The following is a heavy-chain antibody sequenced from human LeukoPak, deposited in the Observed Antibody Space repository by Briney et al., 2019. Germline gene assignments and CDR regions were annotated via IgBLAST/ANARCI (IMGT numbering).Heavy chain of an antibody. CDR1: GFTFSTYA. D-gene: IGHD1-26*01. Sequence: GGSLRLSCAASGFTFSTYAMSWVRQAPGKGLKWVSSFSGSGGSTYYADSVKGRFTISRDNSKNTLYLQMNSLKIEDTAMYYCVRWYDGSPGDWGQGTLVTVSS. J-gene: IGHJ4*02. V-gene: IGHV3-23*01. CDR2: FSGSGGST. CDR3: VRWYDGSPGD.